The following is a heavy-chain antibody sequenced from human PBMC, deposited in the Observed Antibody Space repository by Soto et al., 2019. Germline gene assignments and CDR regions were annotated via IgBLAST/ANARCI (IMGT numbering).Heavy chain of an antibody. Sequence: ASVQISCKASGYTFTSYYIHWVRQAPGQGFEWMGIINPSGGSTSYAQKFQGRVTMTRDTSTSTVYMELSSVTAADTAVYYCARGPPGFGELSDPDLIDYWGQGTLVTSPQ. CDR1: GYTFTSYY. D-gene: IGHD3-10*01. V-gene: IGHV1-46*01. CDR2: INPSGGST. CDR3: ARGPPGFGELSDPDLIDY. J-gene: IGHJ4*02.